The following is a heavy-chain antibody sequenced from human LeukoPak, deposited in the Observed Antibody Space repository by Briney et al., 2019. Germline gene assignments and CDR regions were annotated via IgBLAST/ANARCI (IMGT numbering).Heavy chain of an antibody. CDR1: GGSISSGDYY. CDR2: IYHSGST. V-gene: IGHV4-30-2*01. D-gene: IGHD5-24*01. J-gene: IGHJ4*02. CDR3: ARSVEMATIFDY. Sequence: PSQTLSLTCTVSGGSISSGDYYWSWIRQPPGKGLEWIGYIYHSGSTYYNPSLKSRVTISVDRSKNQFSLKLSSVTAADTAVYYCARSVEMATIFDYWGQGTLVTVSS.